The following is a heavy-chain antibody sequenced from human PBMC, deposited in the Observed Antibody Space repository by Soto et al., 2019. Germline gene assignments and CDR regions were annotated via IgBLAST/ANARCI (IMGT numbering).Heavy chain of an antibody. CDR2: IFYTGTT. CDR1: GGSISYNSYY. V-gene: IGHV4-39*02. J-gene: IGHJ5*02. CDR3: SRLVVVAPVANA. D-gene: IGHD2-2*01. Sequence: QLKLQESGPGLVKPSETLSLTCSVSGGSISYNSYYWGWIRQPPGKGLEWVGGIFYTGTTYYSPSLKDRVTISVDTSKNSFSLNLTSVTAADTAVYFCSRLVVVAPVANAWGQGTLVTVSS.